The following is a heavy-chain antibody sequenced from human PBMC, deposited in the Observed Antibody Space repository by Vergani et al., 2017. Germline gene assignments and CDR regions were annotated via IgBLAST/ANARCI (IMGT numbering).Heavy chain of an antibody. J-gene: IGHJ4*02. D-gene: IGHD5-18*01. V-gene: IGHV3-7*01. CDR2: IKQDGSEK. CDR1: GFTFSSYW. Sequence: EVQLVESGGGLVQPGGSLRLSCAASGFTFSSYWMSWVRQAPGKGLEWVANIKQDGSEKYYVDSVKGRFTISRDNAKNSLYLQMNSLRAEDTAVYYCARPNRGYSYGYVFDYWGQGTLVTVSS. CDR3: ARPNRGYSYGYVFDY.